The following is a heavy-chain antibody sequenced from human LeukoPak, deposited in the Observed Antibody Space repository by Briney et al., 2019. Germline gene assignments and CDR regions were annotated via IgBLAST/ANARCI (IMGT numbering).Heavy chain of an antibody. V-gene: IGHV3-7*01. CDR3: AKLLRASPYDFWSAFDY. CDR2: IKRDGSEK. CDR1: GFEFYEYP. J-gene: IGHJ4*02. D-gene: IGHD3-3*01. Sequence: PGGSLRLSCVASGFEFYEYPMMWVRQAPGKALEWVANIKRDGSEKNYVDSVRGRFTISRDNRGNSVYLHLTSLRPEDTAVYYCAKLLRASPYDFWSAFDYWGQGTLVTVSS.